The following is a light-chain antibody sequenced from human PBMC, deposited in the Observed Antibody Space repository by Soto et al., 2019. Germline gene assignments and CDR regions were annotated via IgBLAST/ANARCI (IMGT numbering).Light chain of an antibody. J-gene: IGKJ2*01. V-gene: IGKV4-1*01. Sequence: DIVMTQSPDSLAVSLGERATINCKSSQTILYSSNNKNYLAWYQQKLGQPPKLLIYWASTRESGVPDRFSGSGSGTDFTLTISSLQAEDVAVYYCQQYYCTPYNFGQGTKLEIK. CDR3: QQYYCTPYN. CDR2: WAS. CDR1: QTILYSSNNKNY.